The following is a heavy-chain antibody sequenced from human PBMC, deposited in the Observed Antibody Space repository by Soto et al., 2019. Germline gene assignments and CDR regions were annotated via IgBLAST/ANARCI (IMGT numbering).Heavy chain of an antibody. V-gene: IGHV4-4*07. CDR2: IYTSGST. J-gene: IGHJ3*02. Sequence: QVQLQESGPGLVKPSEPLSLTCTVSGGSISSYDWSWIRQPAGKGLEWIGRIYTSGSTNYNPTLKSRVTMSVDTSKNQFSLQLSSVTAADTAVYYCARDPHYCTNGVCSKNAFDIWGQGTMVTVSS. CDR3: ARDPHYCTNGVCSKNAFDI. D-gene: IGHD2-8*01. CDR1: GGSISSYD.